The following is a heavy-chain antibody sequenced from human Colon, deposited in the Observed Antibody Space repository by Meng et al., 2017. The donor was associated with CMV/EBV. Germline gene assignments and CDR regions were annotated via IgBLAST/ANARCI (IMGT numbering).Heavy chain of an antibody. J-gene: IGHJ4*02. D-gene: IGHD1-26*01. Sequence: QVQLQQSGPGLVKPSQTLSLTCVISGDSVSSNSVAWAWIRQSPSRGLEWLGRTYYRSKWYNDYAMFVKSRITISQDTSKNQFSLQLNSVTPEDTAVYYCARHNGGTYRFDCWGQGPLVTVYS. V-gene: IGHV6-1*01. CDR1: GDSVSSNSVA. CDR2: TYYRSKWYN. CDR3: ARHNGGTYRFDC.